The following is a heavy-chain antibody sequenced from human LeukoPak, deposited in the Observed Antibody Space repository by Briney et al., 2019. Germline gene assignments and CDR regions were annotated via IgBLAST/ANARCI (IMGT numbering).Heavy chain of an antibody. CDR1: GYTFTSYY. CDR2: INPSGGST. CDR3: ARDGYRGDGAFDI. D-gene: IGHD1-26*01. Sequence: ASVKVSCKASGYTFTSYYMHWVRQAPGQGLEWMGIINPSGGSTSYAQKFQGRVTMTRDMPTSTVYMELSSLRSEDTAVYYCARDGYRGDGAFDIWGQGTMVTVSS. V-gene: IGHV1-46*01. J-gene: IGHJ3*02.